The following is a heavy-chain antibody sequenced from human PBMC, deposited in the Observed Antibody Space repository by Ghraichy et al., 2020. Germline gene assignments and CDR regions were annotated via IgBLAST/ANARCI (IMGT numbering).Heavy chain of an antibody. V-gene: IGHV3-21*01. Sequence: LSLTCAASGFTFSIYSMNWVRQTPGKGLEWVSSIGSSSRYIYYADSVKGRFTISRDNAKNSLYLQMNSLRAEDTAVYYCARVNGGSYSFDAFDIWGQGTMDTVSS. J-gene: IGHJ3*02. CDR1: GFTFSIYS. D-gene: IGHD1-26*01. CDR3: ARVNGGSYSFDAFDI. CDR2: IGSSSRYI.